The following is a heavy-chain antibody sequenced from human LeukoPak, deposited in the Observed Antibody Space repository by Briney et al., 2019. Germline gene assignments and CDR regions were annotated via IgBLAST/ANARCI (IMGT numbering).Heavy chain of an antibody. Sequence: SQTLSLNCLVSGGSISSGDYFWNWIRQSPGKGLEWIGYISYNGNTFYNPSLRSRVAISIDTSKNHFSLNLSSMTATDTAVYYCVRESISGYYHRPLDCWGQGTLVTVSS. CDR2: ISYNGNT. CDR1: GGSISSGDYF. V-gene: IGHV4-30-4*08. J-gene: IGHJ4*02. D-gene: IGHD3-22*01. CDR3: VRESISGYYHRPLDC.